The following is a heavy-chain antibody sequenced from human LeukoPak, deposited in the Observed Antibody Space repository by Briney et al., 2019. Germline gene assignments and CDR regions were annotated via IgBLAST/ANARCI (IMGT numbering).Heavy chain of an antibody. J-gene: IGHJ4*02. CDR2: INYDGTT. V-gene: IGHV4-39*01. Sequence: TSETLSLTCTVSGDSISSSGYYWSWIRQPPGKELEWIASINYDGTTYYNPSLRGRVTTSVDTSKNQFSLRLSSVTAADTAVYFCARYVVPVSAKYYFDYWGQGSLVTVSS. CDR1: GDSISSSGYY. CDR3: ARYVVPVSAKYYFDY. D-gene: IGHD3-16*01.